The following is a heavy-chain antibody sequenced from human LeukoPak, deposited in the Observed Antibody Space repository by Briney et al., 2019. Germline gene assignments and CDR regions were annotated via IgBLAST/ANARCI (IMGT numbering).Heavy chain of an antibody. D-gene: IGHD3-10*01. V-gene: IGHV3-30*14. CDR1: GFTFSSYA. CDR2: ISYDGSNK. J-gene: IGHJ5*02. CDR3: ARDPYYGSGSYYHNWFDP. Sequence: GRSLRLSCAASGFTFSSYAMHWVRQAPGKGLEWVAVISYDGSNKYYADSVKGRFTISRDNSKNTLYLQMGSLRAEDMAVYYCARDPYYGSGSYYHNWFDPWGQGTLVTVSS.